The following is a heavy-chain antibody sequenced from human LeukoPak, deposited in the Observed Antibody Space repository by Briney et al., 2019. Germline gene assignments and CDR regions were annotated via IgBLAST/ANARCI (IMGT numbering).Heavy chain of an antibody. CDR1: GFTFSSYS. Sequence: GGSLRLSCAASGFTFSSYSMNWVRQAPGKGLEWVSYISSSSSTIYYADSVKGRFTISRDNAKNSLYLQMNSLRAEDTAVYYCAGSGEGYYDSSGYYYFDYWGQGTLVTVSS. V-gene: IGHV3-48*04. D-gene: IGHD3-22*01. CDR3: AGSGEGYYDSSGYYYFDY. J-gene: IGHJ4*02. CDR2: ISSSSSTI.